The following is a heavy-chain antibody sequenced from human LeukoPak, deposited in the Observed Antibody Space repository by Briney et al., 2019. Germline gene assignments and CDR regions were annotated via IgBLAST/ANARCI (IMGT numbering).Heavy chain of an antibody. CDR3: ARSPPGSSSWYEVYGMDV. CDR2: INPNSGGT. V-gene: IGHV1-2*04. D-gene: IGHD6-13*01. J-gene: IGHJ6*04. Sequence: ASVKVSCKASGYTFTCYYMHWVRQAPGQGLEWMGCINPNSGGTNYAQKFQGWVTMTRDTSIRTAYMELSRLRSDDTAVYYCARSPPGSSSWYEVYGMDVWGKGTTVTVSS. CDR1: GYTFTCYY.